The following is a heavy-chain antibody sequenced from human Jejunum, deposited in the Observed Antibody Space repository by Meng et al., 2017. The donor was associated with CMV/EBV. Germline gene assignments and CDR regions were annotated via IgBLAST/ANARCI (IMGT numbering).Heavy chain of an antibody. V-gene: IGHV3-30*02. J-gene: IGHJ3*02. D-gene: IGHD5/OR15-5a*01. Sequence: SCAASGFTFSSYAVHWVRQSPVRGLEWVAFIRHDGSDKYYADSAKGRFTVSRDNSKNTLYLQMNSLRAEDTALYYCAKSVSEGLDIWGQGTMVTVSS. CDR2: IRHDGSDK. CDR1: GFTFSSYA. CDR3: AKSVSEGLDI.